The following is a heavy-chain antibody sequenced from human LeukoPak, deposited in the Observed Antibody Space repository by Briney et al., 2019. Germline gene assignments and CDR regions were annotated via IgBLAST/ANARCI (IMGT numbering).Heavy chain of an antibody. V-gene: IGHV1-24*01. Sequence: RASVKVSCXVSGYTLTELSMHWVRQAPGKGLEWMGGFDPEDGETIYAQKFQGRVTMTEDTSTDTAYMELSSLRSEDTAVYYCATDLGPCGGDCYSGFPFDYWGQGTLVTVSS. CDR2: FDPEDGET. D-gene: IGHD2-21*02. J-gene: IGHJ4*02. CDR1: GYTLTELS. CDR3: ATDLGPCGGDCYSGFPFDY.